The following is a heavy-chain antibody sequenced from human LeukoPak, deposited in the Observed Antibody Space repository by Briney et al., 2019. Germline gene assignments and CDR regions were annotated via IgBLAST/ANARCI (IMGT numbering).Heavy chain of an antibody. Sequence: GGSLRLSCAASGFTFEHYGMHWVRQAPGKGLEWVSYITWNSGYKGYADSVKGRFAISRDNAKNSLHLQMNSLTGEDTAFYYCAKASDYGGNEFDYWGQGTLVAVSS. CDR3: AKASDYGGNEFDY. V-gene: IGHV3-9*01. CDR1: GFTFEHYG. CDR2: ITWNSGYK. J-gene: IGHJ4*02. D-gene: IGHD4-23*01.